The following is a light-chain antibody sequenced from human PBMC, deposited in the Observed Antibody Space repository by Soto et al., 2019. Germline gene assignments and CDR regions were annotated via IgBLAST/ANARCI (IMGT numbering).Light chain of an antibody. Sequence: EIVMTQSPATLSVSPGERVTLSCRASQSVGSNLAWYQQKPGQVPGLLIYGESSRATGIPTTFSGSGSGAEFTLTISSLQSEDFAIYYCQQYSNWPFTFGQGTKLEIK. CDR1: QSVGSN. CDR2: GES. V-gene: IGKV3-15*01. CDR3: QQYSNWPFT. J-gene: IGKJ2*01.